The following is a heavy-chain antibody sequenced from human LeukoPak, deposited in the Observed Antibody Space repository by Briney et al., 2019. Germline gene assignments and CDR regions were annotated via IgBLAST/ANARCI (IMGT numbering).Heavy chain of an antibody. J-gene: IGHJ3*02. CDR2: IYYSGST. CDR3: ARDSGDTRSLSFDI. D-gene: IGHD3-10*01. CDR1: GGSISSGGYY. Sequence: SGTLSLTCTVSGGSISSGGYYWSWIRQHPGKGLEWIGYIYYSGSTYYNPSLKSRVTISVDTSKNQFSLKLSSVTAADTAVYYCARDSGDTRSLSFDIWGQGTMVTVSS. V-gene: IGHV4-31*03.